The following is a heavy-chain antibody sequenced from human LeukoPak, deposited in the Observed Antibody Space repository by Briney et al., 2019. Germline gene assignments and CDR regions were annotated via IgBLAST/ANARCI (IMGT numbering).Heavy chain of an antibody. Sequence: SETLSLTCTVSGGSISSSSYYWGWIRQPPGKGLEWIGSIYYSGSTYSNPSLKSRVTISVDTSKNQFSLKLSSVTAADTAVYYCARLQGGGYSYGYYFDYWGQGTLVTVSS. CDR1: GGSISSSSYY. J-gene: IGHJ4*02. D-gene: IGHD5-18*01. CDR2: IYYSGST. CDR3: ARLQGGGYSYGYYFDY. V-gene: IGHV4-39*01.